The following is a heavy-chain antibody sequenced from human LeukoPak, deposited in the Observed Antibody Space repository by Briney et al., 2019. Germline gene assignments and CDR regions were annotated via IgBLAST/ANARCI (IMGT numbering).Heavy chain of an antibody. V-gene: IGHV4-34*01. CDR2: INHSGST. J-gene: IGHJ4*02. CDR3: ARPYSRSD. Sequence: KASETLSLTCAVYGGSFSGYYWSWIRQPPGKGLEWIGEINHSGSTNYNPSLKSRVIISVDTSKNQFSLKLSSVTAADTAVYYCARPYSRSDWGQGTLVTVSS. D-gene: IGHD2-15*01. CDR1: GGSFSGYY.